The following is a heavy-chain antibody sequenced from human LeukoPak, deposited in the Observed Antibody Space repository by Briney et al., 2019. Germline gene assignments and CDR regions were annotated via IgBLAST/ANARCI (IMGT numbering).Heavy chain of an antibody. D-gene: IGHD1-26*01. CDR3: TTGAGWELEQFDY. CDR1: GLTFSNAW. Sequence: GGSLRLSCAASGLTFSNAWMSWVRQAPGKGLEWVGRIKSKTDGGTTDYAAPVKGRFTISRDDSKNTLYLQMNSLKTEDTAVYYCTTGAGWELEQFDYWGQGTLVTVSS. CDR2: IKSKTDGGTT. V-gene: IGHV3-15*01. J-gene: IGHJ4*02.